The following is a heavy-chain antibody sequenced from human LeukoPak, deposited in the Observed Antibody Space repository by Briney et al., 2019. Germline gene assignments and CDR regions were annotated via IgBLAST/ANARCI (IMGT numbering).Heavy chain of an antibody. J-gene: IGHJ4*02. CDR1: GPTFSDYY. Sequence: GQSLRLSCAVSGPTFSDYYMSCVRHAPGKGLEWVSYISSSGTTIYYADSVKGRFTISRDNAKNSLYLQMNSRRAEDTAVYYCARDIFGLGIAFDYWGQGTLVTVYS. V-gene: IGHV3-11*04. CDR3: ARDIFGLGIAFDY. CDR2: ISSSGTTI. D-gene: IGHD3/OR15-3a*01.